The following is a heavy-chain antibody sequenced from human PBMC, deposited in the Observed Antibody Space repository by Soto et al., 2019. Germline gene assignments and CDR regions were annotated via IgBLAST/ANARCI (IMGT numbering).Heavy chain of an antibody. V-gene: IGHV3-7*03. CDR2: IAEDGSVK. CDR3: ARGRRDY. CDR1: GFTFSTYS. J-gene: IGHJ4*02. Sequence: EVQLVPSGGGLVQPGESLRLSCKASGFTFSTYSMTWVRQAPGKGLEWVAAIAEDGSVKYYVDSVKGRFTISRDNAKTSVFLQMNSLRVEDTAKYYCARGRRDYWGQGTLVTVSS.